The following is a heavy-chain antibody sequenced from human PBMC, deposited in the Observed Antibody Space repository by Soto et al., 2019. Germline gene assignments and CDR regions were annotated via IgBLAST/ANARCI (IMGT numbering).Heavy chain of an antibody. CDR2: ISYDGSNK. CDR1: GFTFSTYG. CDR3: VKSFVPATPVRGDY. J-gene: IGHJ4*02. D-gene: IGHD2-2*01. Sequence: QVQLVESGGGVVQPGRSLRLSCAASGFTFSTYGMHWVRQAPGTGLEWVAVISYDGSNKYDADSVKGRFTISRDNSKHTLYLQMNSLRAEDAAVYYCVKSFVPATPVRGDYWGQGTLVTVSS. V-gene: IGHV3-30*18.